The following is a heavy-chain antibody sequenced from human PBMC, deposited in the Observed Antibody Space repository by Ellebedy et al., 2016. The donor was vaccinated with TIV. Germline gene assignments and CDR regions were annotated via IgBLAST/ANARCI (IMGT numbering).Heavy chain of an antibody. Sequence: MPSETLSLTCTVSGGSISSYYWSWIRQSPGKGLEWLGYLYNSGSPNYNPSLKSRVTISIDTSKNQFSLRLSSVTAADTAVYYCARQCPAGYNLLYFDYWGQGTLVTVAS. CDR3: ARQCPAGYNLLYFDY. CDR2: LYNSGSP. D-gene: IGHD1-14*01. J-gene: IGHJ4*02. V-gene: IGHV4-59*08. CDR1: GGSISSYY.